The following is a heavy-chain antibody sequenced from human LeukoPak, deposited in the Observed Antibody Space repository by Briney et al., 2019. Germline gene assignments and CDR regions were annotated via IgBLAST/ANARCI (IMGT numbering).Heavy chain of an antibody. Sequence: SETLSLTCTVAGGSISSYYWSWIRQPPGKGLEWIGYIYTSGSTNYNPSLKSRVTISVDTSKNQFSLKLSSVTAADTAVYYCARHGRSTEYRSSSASGIAVAGLMDVWGKGTTVTVSS. CDR2: IYTSGST. V-gene: IGHV4-4*09. D-gene: IGHD6-19*01. CDR1: GGSISSYY. CDR3: ARHGRSTEYRSSSASGIAVAGLMDV. J-gene: IGHJ6*03.